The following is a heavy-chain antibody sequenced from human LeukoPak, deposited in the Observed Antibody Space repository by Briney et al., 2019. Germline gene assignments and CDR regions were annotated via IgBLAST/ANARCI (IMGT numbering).Heavy chain of an antibody. CDR3: AREVAVAGPYNWFDP. D-gene: IGHD6-19*01. J-gene: IGHJ5*02. CDR1: GYTFTSYY. CDR2: INPSGGST. Sequence: ASVTVSCTASGYTFTSYYMHWVQQAPGQGLEWMGIINPSGGSTSYAQKFQGRVTMTRDTSTSTVYMELSSLRSEDTAVYYCAREVAVAGPYNWFDPWGQGTLVTVSS. V-gene: IGHV1-46*01.